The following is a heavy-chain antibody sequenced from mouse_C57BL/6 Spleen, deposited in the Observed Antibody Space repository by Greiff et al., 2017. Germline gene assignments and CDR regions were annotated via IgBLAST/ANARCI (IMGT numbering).Heavy chain of an antibody. D-gene: IGHD1-1*01. V-gene: IGHV1-50*01. CDR1: GYTFTSYW. J-gene: IGHJ2*01. CDR3: ARRTPTTVVARNYFDY. Sequence: VQLQQPGAELVKPGASVKLSCKASGYTFTSYWMQWVKQRPGQGLEWIGEIDPSDSYTNYNQKFKGKATLTVDTSSSTAYMQLSSLTSEDSAVYYCARRTPTTVVARNYFDYWGQGTTRTVSS. CDR2: IDPSDSYT.